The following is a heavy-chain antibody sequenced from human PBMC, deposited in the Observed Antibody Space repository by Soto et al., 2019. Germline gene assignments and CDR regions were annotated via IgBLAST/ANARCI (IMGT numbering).Heavy chain of an antibody. CDR1: GGTFSSYT. D-gene: IGHD2-8*01. CDR3: ARDRMGSHPQLNYFDY. J-gene: IGHJ4*02. CDR2: IIPILGIA. Sequence: ASVKVSCKASGGTFSSYTISWVRQAPGQGLEWMGRIIPILGIANYAQKFQGRVTITADKSTSTAYMELSSLRSEDTAVYYCARDRMGSHPQLNYFDYWGQGTLVTVSS. V-gene: IGHV1-69*04.